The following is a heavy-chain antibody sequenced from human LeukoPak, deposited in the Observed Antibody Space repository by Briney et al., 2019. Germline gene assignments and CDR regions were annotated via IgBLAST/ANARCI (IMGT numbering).Heavy chain of an antibody. CDR3: ARSEELRGAFDI. CDR2: IYYSGST. CDR1: GGSISSSSYY. J-gene: IGHJ3*02. V-gene: IGHV4-39*07. Sequence: SETLSLTCTVSGGSISSSSYYWGWIRQPPGKGLEWIGSIYYSGSTYYNPSLKSRVTISVDTSKNQFSLKLSSVTAADTAVYYCARSEELRGAFDIWGQGTMVTVSS. D-gene: IGHD1-7*01.